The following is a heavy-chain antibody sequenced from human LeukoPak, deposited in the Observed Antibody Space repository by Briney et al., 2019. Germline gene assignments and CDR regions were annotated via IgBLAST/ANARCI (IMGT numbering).Heavy chain of an antibody. CDR1: GGSFSGYY. J-gene: IGHJ4*02. V-gene: IGHV4-34*01. CDR2: INHSGST. D-gene: IGHD3-10*01. Sequence: SETLSLTCAVYGGSFSGYYWSWIRQPPGKGLEWIGEINHSGSTNYNPSLKSRVTISVDTSKNQFSLKLSSVTAADTAVYYCATSKYYYGSGVPKFDYWGQGTLVTVSS. CDR3: ATSKYYYGSGVPKFDY.